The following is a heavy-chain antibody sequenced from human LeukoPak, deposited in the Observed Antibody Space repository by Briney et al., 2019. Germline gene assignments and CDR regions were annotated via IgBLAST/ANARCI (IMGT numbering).Heavy chain of an antibody. J-gene: IGHJ4*02. CDR1: RFTFSTYA. V-gene: IGHV3-23*01. CDR3: AKADSYGGNSQLFDY. Sequence: PGGSLRLSCVASRFTFSTYAVNWVRQAPGKGLEWVSAISSSGDITYYADSVRGRFTITRDNSKNTLYLQMNSLRAEDTAVYYCAKADSYGGNSQLFDYWGQGTLVTVSS. CDR2: ISSSGDIT. D-gene: IGHD4-23*01.